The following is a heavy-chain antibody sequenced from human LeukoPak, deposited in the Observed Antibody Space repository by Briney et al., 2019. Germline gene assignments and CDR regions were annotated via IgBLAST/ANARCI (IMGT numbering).Heavy chain of an antibody. V-gene: IGHV4-61*02. CDR3: ARTSKYYFDY. CDR2: IYTSGST. J-gene: IGHJ4*02. CDR1: GGSISSGSYY. D-gene: IGHD5/OR15-5a*01. Sequence: SQTLSLTCTVSGGSISSGSYYWSWIRQPAGKGLEWIGRIYTSGSTNYNPSLKSRVTISVDTSKNQFSLKLSSVTAADTAVYYCARTSKYYFDYWGQGTLVTVSS.